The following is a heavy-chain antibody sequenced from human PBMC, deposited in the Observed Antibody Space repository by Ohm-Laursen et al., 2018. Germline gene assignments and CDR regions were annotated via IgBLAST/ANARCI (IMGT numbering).Heavy chain of an antibody. CDR1: GFTFSSYG. CDR3: AKAHLKNLDY. CDR2: ISCDGSNK. D-gene: IGHD1-14*01. J-gene: IGHJ4*02. V-gene: IGHV3-30*18. Sequence: SLRLSCTASGFTFSSYGMHWVRQAPGKGLGWVAVISCDGSNKYYADSVKGRFTVSRDNFKNTVYLQMNSVRAEDTAVYYCAKAHLKNLDYWGQGSLVTVSS.